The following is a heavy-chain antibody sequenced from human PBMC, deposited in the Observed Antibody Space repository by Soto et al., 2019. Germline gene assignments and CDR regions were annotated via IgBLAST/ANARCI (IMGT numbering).Heavy chain of an antibody. J-gene: IGHJ5*02. D-gene: IGHD6-13*01. V-gene: IGHV3-48*03. CDR1: GFTFSSYD. CDR3: ARTMYSNRGWFDP. Sequence: GGSLRLSCAASGFTFSSYDMNWVRQAPGKGLEWVSYITSSGSLIYYADSVRGRFTISRDNAKNSLYLQMNSLRAEDTGVYYCARTMYSNRGWFDPWGQGPLVTVSS. CDR2: ITSSGSLI.